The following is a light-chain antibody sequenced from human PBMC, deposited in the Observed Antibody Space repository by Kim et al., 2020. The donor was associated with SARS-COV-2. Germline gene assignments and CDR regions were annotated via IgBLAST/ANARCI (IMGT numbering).Light chain of an antibody. V-gene: IGLV10-54*01. Sequence: QAGLTQPPSVSKGLRQTATLTCTGNSNNVGNQGAAWLQQHQGHPPKLLSYRNNNRPSGISERLSASRSGNTASLTITGLQPEDEADYYCSVWDSSLSAWVFGGGTKL. CDR1: SNNVGNQG. J-gene: IGLJ3*02. CDR3: SVWDSSLSAWV. CDR2: RNN.